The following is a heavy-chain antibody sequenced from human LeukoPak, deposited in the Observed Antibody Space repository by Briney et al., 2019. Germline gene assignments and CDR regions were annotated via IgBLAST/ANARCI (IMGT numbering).Heavy chain of an antibody. Sequence: PSETLSLTCTVSGGSISSYYWGWIRQPPGKGLEWIGSIYYSGSTYYNPSLKSRVTISVDTSKNQFSLKLSSVTAADTAVYYCARDGGTVYGMDVWGQGTTVTVSS. D-gene: IGHD4-17*01. CDR3: ARDGGTVYGMDV. J-gene: IGHJ6*02. CDR2: IYYSGST. V-gene: IGHV4-39*07. CDR1: GGSISSYY.